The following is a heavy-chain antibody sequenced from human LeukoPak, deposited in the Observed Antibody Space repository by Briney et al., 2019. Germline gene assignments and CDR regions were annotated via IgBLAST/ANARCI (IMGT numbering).Heavy chain of an antibody. CDR3: ARYTVTTIGFDP. Sequence: SETLSLTCTVSGGSISSGDYYWSWIRQPPGKGLECIGYIYYSGSTYYNPSLKSRVTISVDTSKNQFSLKLSSVTAADTAVYYCARYTVTTIGFDPWGQGTLVTVSS. J-gene: IGHJ5*02. CDR1: GGSISSGDYY. V-gene: IGHV4-30-4*01. D-gene: IGHD4-17*01. CDR2: IYYSGST.